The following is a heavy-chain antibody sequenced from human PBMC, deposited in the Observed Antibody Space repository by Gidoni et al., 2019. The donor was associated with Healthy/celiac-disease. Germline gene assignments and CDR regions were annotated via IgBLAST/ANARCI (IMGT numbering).Heavy chain of an antibody. J-gene: IGHJ4*02. CDR3: ARIVGATYFDY. V-gene: IGHV4-39*01. CDR2: IYYSGST. Sequence: QLQLQESGPGLVKPSETLSLTCTVSGGSISSSSYYWGWLRQPPGKGLEWIGSIYYSGSTYYNPSLKSRVTISVDTSKNQFSLKLSSVTAADTAVYYCARIVGATYFDYWGQGTLVTVSS. D-gene: IGHD1-26*01. CDR1: GGSISSSSYY.